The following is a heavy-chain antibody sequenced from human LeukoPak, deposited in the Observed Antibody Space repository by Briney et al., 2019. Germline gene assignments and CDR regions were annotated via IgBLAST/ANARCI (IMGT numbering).Heavy chain of an antibody. J-gene: IGHJ4*02. D-gene: IGHD1-26*01. Sequence: ASVKVSCKASGYTFTKSYIHWVRQAPGQRLEWMGLINPGGDNTDYAQNFQGRLTMTSDTSARTVYMELSRLRSDDTAVYYCASLVEGVDRENTDVRWGQGTLVTVSS. CDR2: INPGGDNT. CDR1: GYTFTKSY. CDR3: ASLVEGVDRENTDVR. V-gene: IGHV1-46*01.